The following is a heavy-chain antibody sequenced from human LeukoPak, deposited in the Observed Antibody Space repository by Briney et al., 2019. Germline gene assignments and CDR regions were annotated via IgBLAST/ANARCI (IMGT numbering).Heavy chain of an antibody. CDR2: ISSSSSTI. D-gene: IGHD3-22*01. CDR1: GFTFSSYS. CDR3: ARDRFADYYDSSGYYSRAFDI. Sequence: GGSLRFSCAASGFTFSSYSMNWVRQAPGKGLEWVSYISSSSSTIYYADSVKGRFTISRDNAKNSLYLQMNSLRAEDTAVYYCARDRFADYYDSSGYYSRAFDIWGQGTMVTVSS. V-gene: IGHV3-48*01. J-gene: IGHJ3*02.